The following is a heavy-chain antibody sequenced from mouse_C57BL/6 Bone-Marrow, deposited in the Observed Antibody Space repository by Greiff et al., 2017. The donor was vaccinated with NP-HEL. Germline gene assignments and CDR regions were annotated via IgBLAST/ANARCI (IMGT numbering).Heavy chain of an antibody. Sequence: EVQVVESGGGLVKPGGSLKLSCAASGFTFSDYGMHWVRQAPEKGLEWVAYISSGSSTIYYADTVKGRFTLSRDNAKNTLVLKMTSLRSEDTAMYNWARNGDNYVAWFAYWGQGTLVTVSA. CDR3: ARNGDNYVAWFAY. D-gene: IGHD1-3*01. CDR2: ISSGSSTI. J-gene: IGHJ3*01. V-gene: IGHV5-17*01. CDR1: GFTFSDYG.